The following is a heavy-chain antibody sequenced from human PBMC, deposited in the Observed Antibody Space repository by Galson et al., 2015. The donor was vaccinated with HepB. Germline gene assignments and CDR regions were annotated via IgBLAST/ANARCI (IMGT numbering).Heavy chain of an antibody. V-gene: IGHV3-23*01. D-gene: IGHD4-17*01. CDR3: ARAESDYGDFNWCFDL. CDR2: LNGGGAVA. J-gene: IGHJ2*01. CDR1: GFTFGDYA. Sequence: SLRLSCAGSGFTFGDYAMGWVRQAPGKGLEWVSSLNGGGAVAYYADSGKGRFTISRDNSNKTIYMQMNRLRADDTAIYYCARAESDYGDFNWCFDLWGRGTPVTVSS.